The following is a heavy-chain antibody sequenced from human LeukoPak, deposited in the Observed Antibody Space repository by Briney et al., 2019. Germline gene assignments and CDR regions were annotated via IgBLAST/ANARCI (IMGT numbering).Heavy chain of an antibody. J-gene: IGHJ4*02. CDR1: GGSISSGDYY. V-gene: IGHV4-30-4*08. Sequence: PSQTLSLTCTVSGGSISSGDYYWSWIRQPPGKGLEWIGYIYYSGSTYYNPSLKSRVTISVDTSKNQFSLKLSSVTAADTAVYYCAGALRGGGRIRYWGQGTLVTVSS. D-gene: IGHD3-10*01. CDR3: AGALRGGGRIRY. CDR2: IYYSGST.